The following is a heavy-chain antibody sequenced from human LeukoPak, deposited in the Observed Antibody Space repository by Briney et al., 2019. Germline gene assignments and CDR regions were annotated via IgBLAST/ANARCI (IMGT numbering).Heavy chain of an antibody. D-gene: IGHD2-15*01. J-gene: IGHJ4*02. CDR2: IKQDGSEK. Sequence: GGSLRLSCAASGFTFSSYWMSWVRQAPGKGLEWVANIKQDGSEKYYVDSVKGRFTISRDNAKNSLYLQMNSLRAEDTAVYYCARDPLSGPLPFDYWGQGTLVTVSS. CDR1: GFTFSSYW. V-gene: IGHV3-7*01. CDR3: ARDPLSGPLPFDY.